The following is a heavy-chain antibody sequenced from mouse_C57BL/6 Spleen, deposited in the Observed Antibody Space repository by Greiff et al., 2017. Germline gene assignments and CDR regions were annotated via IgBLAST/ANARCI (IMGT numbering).Heavy chain of an antibody. J-gene: IGHJ3*01. CDR1: GYSFTDYN. CDR2: INPNYGTT. Sequence: EVQLQQSGPELVKPGASVTISCKASGYSFTDYNMNWVKPSNGKSLEWIGVINPNYGTTSYNQQFKGKATLTVDQSSSTAYMQLNSLTSEDSAVYYCARSGGTVDWFAYWGQGTLVTVSA. V-gene: IGHV1-39*01. CDR3: ARSGGTVDWFAY. D-gene: IGHD2-14*01.